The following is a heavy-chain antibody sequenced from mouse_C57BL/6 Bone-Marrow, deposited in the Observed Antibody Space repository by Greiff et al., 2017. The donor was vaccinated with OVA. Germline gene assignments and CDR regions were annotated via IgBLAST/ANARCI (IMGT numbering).Heavy chain of an antibody. V-gene: IGHV5-4*01. Sequence: EVHLVESGGGLVKPGGSLKLSCAASGFTFSSYAMSWVRQTPEKRLEWVATISDGGSYTYYPDNVKGRFTISRDNAKNNLYLQMSHLKSEDTAMYYCARGPGGYWGQGTTLTVSS. CDR1: GFTFSSYA. CDR2: ISDGGSYT. J-gene: IGHJ2*01. CDR3: ARGPGGY.